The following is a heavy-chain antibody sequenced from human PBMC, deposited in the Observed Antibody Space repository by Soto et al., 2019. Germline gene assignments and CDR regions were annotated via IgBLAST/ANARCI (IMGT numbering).Heavy chain of an antibody. D-gene: IGHD3-10*01. CDR2: INHSGST. V-gene: IGHV4-34*01. CDR3: ARVRGPRLGDY. CDR1: GGSFSGYY. Sequence: QVQLQQWGAGLLKPSETLSLTCAVYGGSFSGYYWSWIRQPPGKGLEWIGEINHSGSTNYNPSLKRRVTISVDTSKNQFSLNLSSVTAADTAVYYCARVRGPRLGDYWGQGTMVTVSS. J-gene: IGHJ4*02.